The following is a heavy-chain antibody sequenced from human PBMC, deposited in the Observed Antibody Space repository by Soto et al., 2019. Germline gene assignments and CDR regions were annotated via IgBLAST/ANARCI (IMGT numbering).Heavy chain of an antibody. V-gene: IGHV3-13*01. CDR2: IGTAGDT. J-gene: IGHJ4*02. CDR1: GFTFSSYD. Sequence: RLSCAASGFTFSSYDMHWVRQATGKGLEWVSAIGTAGDTYYPGSVKGRFTISRENAKNSLYLQLNSLRAGDTAVYYCARESITAGFDYWGQGTLVTVSS. CDR3: ARESITAGFDY. D-gene: IGHD3-10*01.